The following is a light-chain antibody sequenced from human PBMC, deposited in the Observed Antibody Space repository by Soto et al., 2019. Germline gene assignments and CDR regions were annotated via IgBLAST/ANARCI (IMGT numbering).Light chain of an antibody. V-gene: IGKV1-39*01. Sequence: DIQMTQSPSSLSASVGDRVTITCRASQSLSSYLNWYQQKPGKAPKLLIYAASSLQSGVPSRFSGSGYGTDFTLSISSLQPEDFATYYWQQSYSTPWTFGHGTQIQIK. CDR2: AAS. CDR1: QSLSSY. J-gene: IGKJ1*01. CDR3: QQSYSTPWT.